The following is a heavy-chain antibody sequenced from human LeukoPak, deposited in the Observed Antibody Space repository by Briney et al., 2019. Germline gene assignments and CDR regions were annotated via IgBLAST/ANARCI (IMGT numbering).Heavy chain of an antibody. J-gene: IGHJ4*02. CDR3: ARDGSGSIGGY. V-gene: IGHV3-66*02. Sequence: GGSLRPSCAASGFTVSSNYMSWVRQAPGKGLEWVSVIYSGGSTYYADSVKGRFTISRDNSKNTLYLQMNSLRAEDTALYYCARDGSGSIGGYWGQGTLVTVSS. CDR2: IYSGGST. CDR1: GFTVSSNY. D-gene: IGHD3-10*01.